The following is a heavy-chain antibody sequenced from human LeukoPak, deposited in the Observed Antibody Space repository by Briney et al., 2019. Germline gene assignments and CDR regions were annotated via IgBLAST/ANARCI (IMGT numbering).Heavy chain of an antibody. CDR3: AKAYCSGGSCYLPFDP. V-gene: IGHV3-23*01. CDR2: ISSTGGTA. Sequence: QSGGSLRLSCAASGFTFSSFGMSWVRQAPGKGLEWVSAISSTGGTAYYADSVKGRFTISRDNSKNTLYLQMNSLRAEDTAVYYCAKAYCSGGSCYLPFDPWGQGTLVTVSS. D-gene: IGHD2-15*01. CDR1: GFTFSSFG. J-gene: IGHJ5*02.